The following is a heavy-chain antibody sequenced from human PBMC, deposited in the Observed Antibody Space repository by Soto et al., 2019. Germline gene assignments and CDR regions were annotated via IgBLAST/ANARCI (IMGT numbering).Heavy chain of an antibody. Sequence: GASVKVSCKASGGTFSSYAISWVRQAPGQGLEWMGGIIPIFGTANYAQKFQGRVTITADESTSTAYMELSSLRSEDTAVYYCARAPRSQHYYYGMDVWGQGTTVTVSS. CDR2: IIPIFGTA. J-gene: IGHJ6*02. CDR3: ARAPRSQHYYYGMDV. CDR1: GGTFSSYA. V-gene: IGHV1-69*13.